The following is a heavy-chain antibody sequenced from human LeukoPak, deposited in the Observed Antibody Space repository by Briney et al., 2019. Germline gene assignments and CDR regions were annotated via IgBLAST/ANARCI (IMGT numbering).Heavy chain of an antibody. CDR1: GITFGTYG. J-gene: IGHJ4*02. Sequence: GGSLRLSCVASGITFGTYGMHWVRQAPGMGLEWVAVIWYDGSNKWYADSVRGRFTISRDNSNNTLYLEMSSLGAEDTATYYCASAYGDYGLDYWGQGTLVTVSS. CDR2: IWYDGSNK. D-gene: IGHD4-17*01. V-gene: IGHV3-33*01. CDR3: ASAYGDYGLDY.